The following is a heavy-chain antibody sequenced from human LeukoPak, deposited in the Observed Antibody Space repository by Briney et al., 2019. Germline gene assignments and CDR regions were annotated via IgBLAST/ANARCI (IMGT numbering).Heavy chain of an antibody. CDR3: ARAAYSGFDLDY. D-gene: IGHD5-12*01. CDR2: ISGSGGST. Sequence: GGSLRLSCAASGFTFSSYAMNWVRQAPGEGLEWVSAISGSGGSTYYADSVKGRFTISRDNAKNSLYLQMNSLRAEDTAVYYCARAAYSGFDLDYWGQGILVTVSS. J-gene: IGHJ4*02. V-gene: IGHV3-23*01. CDR1: GFTFSSYA.